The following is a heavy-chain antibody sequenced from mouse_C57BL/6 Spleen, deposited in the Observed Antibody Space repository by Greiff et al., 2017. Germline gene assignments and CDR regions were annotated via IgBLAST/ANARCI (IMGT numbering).Heavy chain of an antibody. CDR2: IYPGSGST. CDR3: ARGTTVSLMDY. D-gene: IGHD1-1*01. CDR1: GYTFTSYW. J-gene: IGHJ4*01. V-gene: IGHV1-55*01. Sequence: QVQLKQPGAELVKPGASVKMSCKASGYTFTSYWITWVKQRPGQGLEWIGDIYPGSGSTNYNEKFKSKATLTVDTSSSTAYMQLSSLTSEDSAVYYCARGTTVSLMDYWGQGTSVTVSS.